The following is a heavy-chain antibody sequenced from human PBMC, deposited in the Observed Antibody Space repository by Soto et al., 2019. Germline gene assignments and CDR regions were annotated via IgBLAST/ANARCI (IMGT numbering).Heavy chain of an antibody. CDR3: ARGVPNCSSSSCYFDF. CDR1: GFSFSSHW. D-gene: IGHD2-2*01. J-gene: IGHJ4*02. V-gene: IGHV3-74*01. CDR2: ISGDGRTT. Sequence: GGSLRLSCAASGFSFSSHWMNWVRQAPGKGLVWVSRISGDGRTTSHADSVKGRFTTSRDNAKNTLYLQVNSLRVEDTAVYYCARGVPNCSSSSCYFDFWGQGILVTVSS.